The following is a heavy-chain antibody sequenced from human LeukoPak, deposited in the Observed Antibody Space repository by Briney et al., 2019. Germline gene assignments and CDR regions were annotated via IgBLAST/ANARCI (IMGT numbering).Heavy chain of an antibody. Sequence: GESLKISCKGSGYSFTSYWIGWVRQMRGKGLEWMGIIYPGDSDTRYSPSFQDQVTISADKSISTAYLQWSSLKASDTAMYYCASVTSITIFGVVSSWFDPWGQGTLVTVSS. D-gene: IGHD3-3*01. CDR1: GYSFTSYW. J-gene: IGHJ5*02. V-gene: IGHV5-51*01. CDR2: IYPGDSDT. CDR3: ASVTSITIFGVVSSWFDP.